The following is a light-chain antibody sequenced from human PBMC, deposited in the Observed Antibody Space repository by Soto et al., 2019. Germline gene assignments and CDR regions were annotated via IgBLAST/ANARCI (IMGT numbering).Light chain of an antibody. J-gene: IGKJ4*01. Sequence: EIVLTQSPATLSLSPGDRATLSCRDSQSVRSDYFAWYQQKPGQPPRVILFGVSTRATAIPDRFSGSGSGTDFTLTISRLEPDDFGLYYCQQYIRWPLTFGGGTKVEIK. CDR1: QSVRSDY. CDR3: QQYIRWPLT. V-gene: IGKV3-20*01. CDR2: GVS.